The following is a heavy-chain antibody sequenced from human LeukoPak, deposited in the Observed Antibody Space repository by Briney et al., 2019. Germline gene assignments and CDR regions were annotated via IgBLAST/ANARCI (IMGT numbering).Heavy chain of an antibody. Sequence: GGSLRLSCSASGFTFSSYAMHRVRQAPGKGLEYVSAISSNGGSTYYADSVKGRFTISRDNSKNTLYLQMSSLRAEDTAVYYCVKGQRITIFGVVSSFDYWGQGTLVTVSS. CDR2: ISSNGGST. CDR1: GFTFSSYA. D-gene: IGHD3-3*01. J-gene: IGHJ4*02. CDR3: VKGQRITIFGVVSSFDY. V-gene: IGHV3-64D*06.